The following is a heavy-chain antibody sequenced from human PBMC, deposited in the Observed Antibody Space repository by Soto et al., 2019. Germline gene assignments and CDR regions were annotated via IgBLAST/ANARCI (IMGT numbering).Heavy chain of an antibody. CDR2: INPSGGST. Sequence: QVQLVQSGAEVKKPGASVELSCKTSGYIFTAYYIHWVRQAPGQGLEWMGVINPSGGSTSYSQKFQGRVTMTTDTSTSTVCMDLNSLTSEDTDVYYCARDPLIGKAAFDMWGQGTMVIVSS. D-gene: IGHD3-10*01. V-gene: IGHV1-46*01. CDR1: GYIFTAYY. CDR3: ARDPLIGKAAFDM. J-gene: IGHJ3*02.